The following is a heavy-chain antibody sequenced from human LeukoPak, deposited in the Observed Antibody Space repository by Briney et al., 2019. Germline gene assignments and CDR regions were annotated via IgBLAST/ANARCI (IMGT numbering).Heavy chain of an antibody. CDR2: ISAYNGNT. CDR1: GYTFTSYG. Sequence: ASVKVSCKASGYTFTSYGISWVRQAPGQGLEWMGWISAYNGNTNYAQKFQGRVTMTTDTSTSTAYMELRSLRSDDTAVYYCAREWTGYYAFDYWGQGTLVTVSP. D-gene: IGHD3/OR15-3a*01. J-gene: IGHJ4*02. CDR3: AREWTGYYAFDY. V-gene: IGHV1-18*04.